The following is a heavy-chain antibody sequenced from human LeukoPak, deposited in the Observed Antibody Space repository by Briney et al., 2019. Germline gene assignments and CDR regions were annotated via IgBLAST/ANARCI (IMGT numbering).Heavy chain of an antibody. D-gene: IGHD2-8*01. CDR3: ARAPGGIMVSLLRKYYFDY. CDR1: GYTFTSYD. J-gene: IGHJ4*02. CDR2: MYPNSGNT. Sequence: ASLKVSCKASGYTFTSYDINCVRQATGQGLEWMGWMYPNSGNTGYAQKFQGRVTMTRNTSISTAYMELSSLRSEDTAVYYCARAPGGIMVSLLRKYYFDYWGQGTLVTVSS. V-gene: IGHV1-8*01.